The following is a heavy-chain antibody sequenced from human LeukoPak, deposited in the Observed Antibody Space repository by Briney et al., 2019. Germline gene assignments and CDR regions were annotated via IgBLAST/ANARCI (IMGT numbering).Heavy chain of an antibody. CDR2: IYYSGTT. V-gene: IGHV4-59*11. CDR3: ARGVGVWGSYRYKGERYFDY. Sequence: SETLSLTCTVSGGSISPHYWSWIRQPPGKGLEWIGYIYYSGTTNYNPTLKSRVTISVDTSKNQFSLKLTSVTAADTAVYYCARGVGVWGSYRYKGERYFDYWGQGTLVTVSS. D-gene: IGHD3-16*02. J-gene: IGHJ4*02. CDR1: GGSISPHY.